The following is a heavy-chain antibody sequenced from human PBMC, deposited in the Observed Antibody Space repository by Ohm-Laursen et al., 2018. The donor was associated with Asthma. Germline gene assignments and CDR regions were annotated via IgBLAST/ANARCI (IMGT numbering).Heavy chain of an antibody. J-gene: IGHJ1*01. V-gene: IGHV3-21*01. Sequence: SLRLSCAASGFTFSSYSMNWVRQAPGKGLEWVSSISSSSSYIYYADSVKGRFTISRDNAKNSLYLQMNSLRAEDTAVYYCASLSSSRDSLHWGQGTLVTVSS. CDR3: ASLSSSRDSLH. CDR2: ISSSSSYI. D-gene: IGHD6-13*01. CDR1: GFTFSSYS.